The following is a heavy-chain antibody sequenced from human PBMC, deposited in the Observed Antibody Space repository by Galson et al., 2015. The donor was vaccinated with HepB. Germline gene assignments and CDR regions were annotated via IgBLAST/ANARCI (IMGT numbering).Heavy chain of an antibody. CDR1: GFSFSSYA. Sequence: SLRLSCAASGFSFSSYAMHWVRQAPGEGLEWVAALSYDGRDKHYADSVMGRFTILRDNSKNMLHLQMDSLRTEDTAVYHCMRGGYCGDTRCSTYHYAGMDVWGQGTTVTVSS. V-gene: IGHV3-30*04. CDR2: LSYDGRDK. D-gene: IGHD2-21*01. CDR3: MRGGYCGDTRCSTYHYAGMDV. J-gene: IGHJ6*02.